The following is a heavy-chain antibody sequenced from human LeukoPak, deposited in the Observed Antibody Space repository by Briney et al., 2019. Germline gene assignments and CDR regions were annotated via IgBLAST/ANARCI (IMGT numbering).Heavy chain of an antibody. D-gene: IGHD3-22*01. Sequence: GGSLRPSCAASGFTVSSNYMSWVRQAPGKGLEWVSVIYSGGSTYYADSVKGRFTISRDNSKNTLYLQMNSLRAEDTAVYYCARGPGDSSGYYLGYWGQGTLVTVSS. CDR3: ARGPGDSSGYYLGY. V-gene: IGHV3-53*01. CDR1: GFTVSSNY. CDR2: IYSGGST. J-gene: IGHJ4*02.